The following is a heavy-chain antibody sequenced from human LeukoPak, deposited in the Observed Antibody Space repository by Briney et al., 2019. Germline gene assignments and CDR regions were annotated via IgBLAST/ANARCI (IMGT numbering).Heavy chain of an antibody. Sequence: SETLSLTCTVSGGSISSGGYYWSWIRQHPGKGLEWIGYIYYSGSTYYNPSPKSRVTISVDTSKNQFSLKLSSVTAADTAVYYCARGDTHYYYYGMDVWGQGTTVTVSS. D-gene: IGHD5-18*01. CDR1: GGSISSGGYY. V-gene: IGHV4-31*03. CDR3: ARGDTHYYYYGMDV. CDR2: IYYSGST. J-gene: IGHJ6*02.